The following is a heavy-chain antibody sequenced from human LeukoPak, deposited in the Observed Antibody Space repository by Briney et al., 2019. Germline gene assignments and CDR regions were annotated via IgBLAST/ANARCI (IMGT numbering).Heavy chain of an antibody. V-gene: IGHV6-1*01. CDR2: TYYRSKWYN. Sequence: QTLSLTCAISGDSLSSNSATWNWVRQSPSRGLEWLGRTYYRSKWYNDYAVSVKGRVTINPDASRKQFSLQLNSVTPEDTAMYYCARGNGYPFDYWGQGTLVTVSS. J-gene: IGHJ4*02. D-gene: IGHD3-16*01. CDR3: ARGNGYPFDY. CDR1: GDSLSSNSAT.